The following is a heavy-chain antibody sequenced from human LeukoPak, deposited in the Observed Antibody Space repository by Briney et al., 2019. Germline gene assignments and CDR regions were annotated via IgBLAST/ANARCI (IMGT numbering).Heavy chain of an antibody. V-gene: IGHV3-74*01. Sequence: GGSLRLSCAASGFSFSTYWMRWVRQPPGKGLVWVSRINTDGSSTRYADSVKGRFTISRDNAKNTLYLQMDSLRAEDTAVYYCASSDYDSSGSAFDIWGQGTMVTVSS. CDR2: INTDGSST. CDR1: GFSFSTYW. D-gene: IGHD3-22*01. CDR3: ASSDYDSSGSAFDI. J-gene: IGHJ3*02.